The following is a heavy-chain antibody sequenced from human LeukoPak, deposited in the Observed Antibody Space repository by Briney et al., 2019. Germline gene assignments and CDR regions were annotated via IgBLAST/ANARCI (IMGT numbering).Heavy chain of an antibody. CDR2: IYYSGST. J-gene: IGHJ4*02. D-gene: IGHD3-3*01. V-gene: IGHV4-38-2*02. CDR3: ARRTRSNFDY. Sequence: ASETLSLTCTVSGYSISSGYYWGWIRQPPGKGLEWIGSIYYSGSTCYNPSLKSRVTISVDTSKNQFSLKLSSVTAADTAVYYCARRTRSNFDYWGQGTLVTVSS. CDR1: GYSISSGYY.